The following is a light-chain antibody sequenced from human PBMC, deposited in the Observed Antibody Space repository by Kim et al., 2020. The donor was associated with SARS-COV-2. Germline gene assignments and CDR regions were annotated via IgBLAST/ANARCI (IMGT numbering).Light chain of an antibody. CDR3: CSYAGSYSFV. J-gene: IGLJ1*01. CDR1: SRDVGGYNY. Sequence: GQVVTISCTGTSRDVGGYNYVSWYQHHPGKAPKLMIYDVSKRPSGVPDRFSGSKSGNTASLIISGLQAEDETDYYCCSYAGSYSFVFGTGTKVTVL. CDR2: DVS. V-gene: IGLV2-11*01.